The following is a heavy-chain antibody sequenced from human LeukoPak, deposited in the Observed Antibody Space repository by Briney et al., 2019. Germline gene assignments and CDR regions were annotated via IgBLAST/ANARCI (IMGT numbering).Heavy chain of an antibody. CDR1: GFTFTNYA. Sequence: GRSLRLSCAASGFTFTNYAMHWVRQAPGKGLEWVAVISYDGSNKYYADSVKGRFTISRDNSKNTLYLQMNSLRAEDTAVYYCARDNREQQLVPPTFDYWGQGTLVTVSS. CDR2: ISYDGSNK. CDR3: ARDNREQQLVPPTFDY. J-gene: IGHJ4*02. V-gene: IGHV3-30-3*01. D-gene: IGHD6-13*01.